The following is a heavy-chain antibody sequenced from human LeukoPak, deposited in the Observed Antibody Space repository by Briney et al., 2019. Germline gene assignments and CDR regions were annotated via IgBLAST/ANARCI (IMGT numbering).Heavy chain of an antibody. CDR1: GGTFSSYA. V-gene: IGHV1-69*04. CDR3: ASARLRFLEWLFFDY. Sequence: SVKVSCKASGGTFSSYAISWVRQAPGQGLEWMGRIIPILGIANYAQKFQGRVTITADKSTSTAYMELSRLRSEATAVYYCASARLRFLEWLFFDYWGQGTLVTVSS. J-gene: IGHJ4*02. CDR2: IIPILGIA. D-gene: IGHD3-3*01.